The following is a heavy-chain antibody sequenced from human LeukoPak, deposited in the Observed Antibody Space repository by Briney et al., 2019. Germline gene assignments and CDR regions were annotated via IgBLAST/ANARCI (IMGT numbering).Heavy chain of an antibody. CDR2: ISSSGSYI. J-gene: IGHJ4*02. Sequence: SGGSLRLSCAASGFTFSSYSMNWVRQAPGKGLEWVSLISSSGSYIYYADSLKGRFTISRDNAKNSLYLQMNSLRAEDTAVYYCARDSESYHDFWGQGTLVTASS. CDR1: GFTFSSYS. D-gene: IGHD1-26*01. CDR3: ARDSESYHDF. V-gene: IGHV3-21*01.